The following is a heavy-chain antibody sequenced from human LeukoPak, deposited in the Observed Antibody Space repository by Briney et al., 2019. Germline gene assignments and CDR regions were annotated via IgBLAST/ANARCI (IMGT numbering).Heavy chain of an antibody. J-gene: IGHJ6*02. CDR3: AKGRCSSSYCDMDV. CDR1: GFTFSSYA. D-gene: IGHD6-6*01. CDR2: ISSNGGST. V-gene: IGHV3-64*01. Sequence: GGSLRLSCAASGFTFSSYAMHWVRQAPGKGLEYVSAISSNGGSTYYANSVKGRFTISRDNSKNTLYLQMNSLRAEDTAVYYCAKGRCSSSYCDMDVWGQGTTVTVSS.